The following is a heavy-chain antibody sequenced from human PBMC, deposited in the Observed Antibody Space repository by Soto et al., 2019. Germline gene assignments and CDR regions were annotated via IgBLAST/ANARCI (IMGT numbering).Heavy chain of an antibody. V-gene: IGHV3-33*01. D-gene: IGHD3-3*01. Sequence: QVQLVESGGGVVQPGRSLRLSCAASGFTFSSYGMHWVRQAPGKGLEWVAVIWYDGSNKYYADSVKGRFTISRDNSTNTLYLQMNRLRAEDTAVYYCARGGGTIFGVVIRWWCDPWGQGTLVTVSS. CDR1: GFTFSSYG. J-gene: IGHJ5*02. CDR3: ARGGGTIFGVVIRWWCDP. CDR2: IWYDGSNK.